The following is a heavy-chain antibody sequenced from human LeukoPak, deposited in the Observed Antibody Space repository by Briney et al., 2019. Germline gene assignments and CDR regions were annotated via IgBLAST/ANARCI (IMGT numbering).Heavy chain of an antibody. V-gene: IGHV3-21*01. Sequence: GGSLRLSCAASGFTFRSYSMNWVRQAPGKGLEWVSTISSSSTYIYYADSVKGRFTISRDNAENSVYLQMDSLRGDDTAVYYCTRDLSLGAPGGFDYWGQGTLVTVSS. D-gene: IGHD3-16*01. CDR2: ISSSSTYI. CDR1: GFTFRSYS. CDR3: TRDLSLGAPGGFDY. J-gene: IGHJ4*02.